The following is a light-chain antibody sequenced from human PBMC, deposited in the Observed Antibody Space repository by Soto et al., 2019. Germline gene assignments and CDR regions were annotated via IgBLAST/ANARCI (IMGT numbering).Light chain of an antibody. J-gene: IGLJ1*01. V-gene: IGLV2-14*01. Sequence: SALTQPASVSGSPGESLTISCTRTSSDVGGYHYVSWYQQYPGKAPKLMICDVSNRPSGVSNRFSGSKSGNTASLTISGLQAEDEADYYCSSYTSSSARLYVFGTGTKVTVL. CDR3: SSYTSSSARLYV. CDR1: SSDVGGYHY. CDR2: DVS.